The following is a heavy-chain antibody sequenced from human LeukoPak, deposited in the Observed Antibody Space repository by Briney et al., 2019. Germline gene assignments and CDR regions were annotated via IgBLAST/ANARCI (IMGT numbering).Heavy chain of an antibody. CDR1: GYTFTSYG. CDR3: AGEYYYDSNWFDP. Sequence: GASVTVSFKASGYTFTSYGISWVRQAPGQGLEWMGWINPNSGGTNSSQKFQGRVTMTRDTSISTAYMELSRLRSDDTAVYYCAGEYYYDSNWFDPWGQGTLVTVSS. D-gene: IGHD3-22*01. J-gene: IGHJ5*02. V-gene: IGHV1-2*02. CDR2: INPNSGGT.